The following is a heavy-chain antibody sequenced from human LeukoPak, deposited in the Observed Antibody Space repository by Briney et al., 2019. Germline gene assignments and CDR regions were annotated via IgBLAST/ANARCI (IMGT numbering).Heavy chain of an antibody. CDR2: ISYDGSNK. CDR1: GFIFSNYA. V-gene: IGHV3-30*04. Sequence: PGGSLRLSCAASGFIFSNYAMHWVRQAPGKGLEWVAVISYDGSNKYYADSVKGRFTISRDNAKNTLYLQMNSLRAEDTAVYYCAKDYYDSSGYYYKDYWGQGTLVTVSS. D-gene: IGHD3-22*01. J-gene: IGHJ4*02. CDR3: AKDYYDSSGYYYKDY.